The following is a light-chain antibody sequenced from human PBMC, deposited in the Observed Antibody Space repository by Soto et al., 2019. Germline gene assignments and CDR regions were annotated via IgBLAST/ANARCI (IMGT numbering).Light chain of an antibody. CDR3: QQYNSYSRFT. CDR1: QSISSW. J-gene: IGKJ3*01. Sequence: DIQMTQSPSTLSASVGDRVTITCRASQSISSWLAWYQQKPGKAPKLLIYKASSLESGVPSRFSGSGSGTEFTLTISSLQPDDFATYYCQQYNSYSRFTFVPGTKVDIK. CDR2: KAS. V-gene: IGKV1-5*03.